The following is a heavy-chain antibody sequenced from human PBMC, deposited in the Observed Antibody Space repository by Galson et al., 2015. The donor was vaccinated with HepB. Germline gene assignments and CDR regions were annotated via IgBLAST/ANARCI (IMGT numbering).Heavy chain of an antibody. CDR2: FDPEDGET. D-gene: IGHD1-26*01. J-gene: IGHJ2*01. Sequence: SVKVSCKVSGYTLTELSMHWVRQAPGKGLEWMGGFDPEDGETIYAQKFQGRVTMTEDTSTDTAYMELSSLRSEDTAVYYCATRSPRGLMRSANSGSYQEYYWYFDLWGRGTLVTVSS. CDR3: ATRSPRGLMRSANSGSYQEYYWYFDL. V-gene: IGHV1-24*01. CDR1: GYTLTELS.